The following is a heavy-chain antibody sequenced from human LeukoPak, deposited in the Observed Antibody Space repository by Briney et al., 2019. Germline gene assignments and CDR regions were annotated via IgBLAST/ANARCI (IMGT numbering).Heavy chain of an antibody. CDR1: GGTFSSYA. V-gene: IGHV1-69*01. CDR2: IIPIFGTA. J-gene: IGHJ4*02. D-gene: IGHD4-17*01. CDR3: ARDDYGDYGGGY. Sequence: ASVKVSCKASGGTFSSYAISWVRQAPGQGLEWMGGIIPIFGTANYAQKFQGRVTITADESTSTAYMELSSLRSEDTAVYYCARDDYGDYGGGYWGQGTLVTVSS.